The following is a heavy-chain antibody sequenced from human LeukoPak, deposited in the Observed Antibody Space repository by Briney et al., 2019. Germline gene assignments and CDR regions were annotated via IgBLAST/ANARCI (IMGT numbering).Heavy chain of an antibody. D-gene: IGHD3-10*01. V-gene: IGHV4-34*01. J-gene: IGHJ4*02. CDR2: INHSGST. Sequence: PSETLSLTCAVYGGSFSGYYWSWIRQPPGKGLEWIGEINHSGSTNYNPSLKSRVTISVDTSKNQFSLKLSSVTAADTAVYYCAKDFLWFGELFPLFDYWGQGTLVTVSS. CDR3: AKDFLWFGELFPLFDY. CDR1: GGSFSGYY.